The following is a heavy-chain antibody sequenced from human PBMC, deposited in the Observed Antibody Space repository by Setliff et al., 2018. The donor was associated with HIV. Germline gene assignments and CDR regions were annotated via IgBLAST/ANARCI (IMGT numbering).Heavy chain of an antibody. D-gene: IGHD6-13*01. CDR3: ARPIAAAGLFDS. CDR1: GLTLSNYW. CDR2: INTDGSRT. V-gene: IGHV3-74*01. J-gene: IGHJ4*02. Sequence: GGSLRLSCSGSGLTLSNYWMYWVRQAPGKGLEWVSLINTDGSRTDYAVAVKGRFTISRDNAKNSLYLQMNSLRAEDTAVYYCARPIAAAGLFDSWGQGTLVTVSS.